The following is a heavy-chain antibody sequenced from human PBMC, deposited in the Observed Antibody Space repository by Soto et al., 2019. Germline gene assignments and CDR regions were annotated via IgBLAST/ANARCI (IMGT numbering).Heavy chain of an antibody. Sequence: KQLGASVKVSCKASGYTFTSYYMHWVRQAPGQGLEWMGIINFSGGSISYAQKFQCIVTMTRDTSTSTFYMELSSLRSEDTAVYYCARDHRGFDPWGQGTLVTVSS. CDR3: ARDHRGFDP. J-gene: IGHJ5*02. V-gene: IGHV1-46*01. CDR1: GYTFTSYY. CDR2: INFSGGSI.